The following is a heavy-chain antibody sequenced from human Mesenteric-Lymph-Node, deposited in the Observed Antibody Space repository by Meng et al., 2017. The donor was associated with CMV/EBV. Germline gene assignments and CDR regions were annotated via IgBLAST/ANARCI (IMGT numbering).Heavy chain of an antibody. D-gene: IGHD2-2*01. V-gene: IGHV4-59*01. J-gene: IGHJ6*02. CDR3: ARDCISSTSCKGYYYGMAV. CDR2: IHSNGGT. Sequence: SETLSLTCTVSDDSITTYYWSWIRQPPGQGLEWIAYIHSNGGTAHNPSLKSRLTISVDTSKNQFSLRLTSVTAADTAVYYCARDCISSTSCKGYYYGMAVWGPGTTVPVSS. CDR1: DDSITTYY.